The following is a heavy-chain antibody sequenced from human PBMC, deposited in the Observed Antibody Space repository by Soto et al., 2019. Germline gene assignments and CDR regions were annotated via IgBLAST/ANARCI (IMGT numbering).Heavy chain of an antibody. V-gene: IGHV1-69*01. CDR1: GGTFSSYA. Sequence: QVQLVQSGAEVKKPGSSVKVSCTASGGTFSSYAISWVRQAPGQGLEWMGGISPILGTANYAQKFQGRVTITADESTSTAYMELSSLRSEDTAVYYCARAGRSYYLDYYYGMDVWGQGTTVTVSS. CDR2: ISPILGTA. D-gene: IGHD1-26*01. CDR3: ARAGRSYYLDYYYGMDV. J-gene: IGHJ6*02.